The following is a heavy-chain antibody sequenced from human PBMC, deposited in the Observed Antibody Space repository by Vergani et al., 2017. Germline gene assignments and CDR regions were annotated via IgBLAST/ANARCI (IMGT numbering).Heavy chain of an antibody. Sequence: QVQLVQSGAEVKKPGASVKVSCKASGYTFTSYDINWVRQATGQGLEWMGWMNPNSGNTGYAQKFQGRVTMTRNTAISTAYMELSSLRSEDTAVYYCARGRYSSGWYGYYYYMDVWGKGTTVTVSS. D-gene: IGHD6-19*01. CDR2: MNPNSGNT. CDR3: ARGRYSSGWYGYYYYMDV. CDR1: GYTFTSYD. V-gene: IGHV1-8*01. J-gene: IGHJ6*03.